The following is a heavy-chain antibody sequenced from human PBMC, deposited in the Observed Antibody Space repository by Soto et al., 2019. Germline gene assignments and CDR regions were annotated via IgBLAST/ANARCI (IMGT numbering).Heavy chain of an antibody. J-gene: IGHJ6*02. CDR2: FGSGGDR. V-gene: IGHV3-13*04. CDR1: GFSLRSYD. Sequence: EVRLVESGGGLLQPGTSVRLSCAAPGFSLRSYDLHWVRQVPEKRLEWVAFFGSGGDRHYSASVKGRFTISRDSAKKSFYLQMNSLKVGDTAVYYCGRAQSRNWNARGYGIDVWGQGTTVIVSS. D-gene: IGHD1-1*01. CDR3: GRAQSRNWNARGYGIDV.